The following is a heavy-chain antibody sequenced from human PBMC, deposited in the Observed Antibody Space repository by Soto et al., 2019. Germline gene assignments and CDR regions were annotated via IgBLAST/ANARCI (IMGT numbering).Heavy chain of an antibody. J-gene: IGHJ4*02. CDR3: ARVLWTGFDY. V-gene: IGHV3-48*01. CDR1: GFTFSSYS. Sequence: GGSLRLSCAASGFTFSSYSMNWVRQAPGKGLEWVSCISSSSSSIYYADSVKGRFTISRDNAKNSLYLQMNSLRAEDTAVYDCARVLWTGFDYWGQGTLVTVSS. CDR2: ISSSSSSI. D-gene: IGHD1-1*01.